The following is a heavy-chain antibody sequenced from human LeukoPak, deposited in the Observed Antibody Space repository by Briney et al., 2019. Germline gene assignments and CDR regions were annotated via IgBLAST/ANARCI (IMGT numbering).Heavy chain of an antibody. V-gene: IGHV4-39*07. CDR3: ARERPERTTVTSFDY. Sequence: SETLSLTCTVSGGSISSSSYYWGWIRQPPGKGLEWIGSIYYSGSTYYNPSLKSRVTISVDTSKNQFSLKLSSVTAADTAVYYCARERPERTTVTSFDYWGQGTLVTVSS. CDR2: IYYSGST. D-gene: IGHD4-17*01. CDR1: GGSISSSSYY. J-gene: IGHJ4*02.